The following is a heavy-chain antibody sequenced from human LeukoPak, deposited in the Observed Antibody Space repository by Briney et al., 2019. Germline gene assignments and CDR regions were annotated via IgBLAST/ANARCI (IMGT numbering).Heavy chain of an antibody. CDR1: GFTFSSYY. J-gene: IGHJ4*02. V-gene: IGHV3-33*01. Sequence: GRSLRLSCAASGFTFSSYYMHWVRQAPGKGLEWVADIWYDGSNKYYADSVKGRFTISRDNSKNTLYLQMNSLRAEDTAVYYCAREGRIAVAGTVAYYFDYWGQGALVTVSS. D-gene: IGHD6-19*01. CDR3: AREGRIAVAGTVAYYFDY. CDR2: IWYDGSNK.